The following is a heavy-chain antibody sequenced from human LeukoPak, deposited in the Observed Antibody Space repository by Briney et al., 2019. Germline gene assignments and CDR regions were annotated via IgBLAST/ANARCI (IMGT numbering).Heavy chain of an antibody. D-gene: IGHD3-10*01. CDR2: ITWNGGSL. CDR3: ARDRLWFGEAED. V-gene: IGHV3-9*01. J-gene: IGHJ4*02. Sequence: GGSLRLSCAASGFTFDDYAMHWVRQAPGKGLEWVSGITWNGGSLAYADSVEGRFTISRDNAKNSLYLQMNSLRAEDTALYYCARDRLWFGEAEDWGQGTLVTVSS. CDR1: GFTFDDYA.